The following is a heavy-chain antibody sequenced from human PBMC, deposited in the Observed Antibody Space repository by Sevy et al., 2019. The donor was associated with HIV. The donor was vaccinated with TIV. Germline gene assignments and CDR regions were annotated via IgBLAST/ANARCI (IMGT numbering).Heavy chain of an antibody. V-gene: IGHV3-66*01. CDR2: IHGGDSK. CDR1: GFTVSSNY. J-gene: IGHJ4*02. D-gene: IGHD2-15*01. Sequence: GGSLRLSCAASGFTVSSNYMSWVRQAPGKGLEWVSVIHGGDSKYYADSVKGRFTISRDNSKNTLNLQMNSLKAEDTAVYYGARAPPGYCSGVDYYGIDSWGQGTLVTVSS. CDR3: ARAPPGYCSGVDYYGIDS.